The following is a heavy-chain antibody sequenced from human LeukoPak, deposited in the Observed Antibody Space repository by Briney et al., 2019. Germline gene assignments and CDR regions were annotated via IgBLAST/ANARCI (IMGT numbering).Heavy chain of an antibody. J-gene: IGHJ4*02. CDR2: INHNGST. V-gene: IGHV4-34*01. CDR3: ARGKTYYYDSSGYYFDY. CDR1: GGSFSGYY. D-gene: IGHD3-22*01. Sequence: PSETLSLTCAVYGGSFSGYYWSWIRQPPGKGLEWIGEINHNGSTNYNPSLKSRVTISVDTSKNQFSLKLSSVTAADTAVYYCARGKTYYYDSSGYYFDYWGQGTLVTVSS.